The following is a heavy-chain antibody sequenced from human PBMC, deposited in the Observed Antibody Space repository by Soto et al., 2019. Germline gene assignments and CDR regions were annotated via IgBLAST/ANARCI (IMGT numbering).Heavy chain of an antibody. D-gene: IGHD2-2*01. CDR3: ARLYCSSPSCYSVGAFEI. Sequence: QVQLVESGGGVVQPGRSLRLSCAASGFTFSNYGMHWVRQAPGKGLEWVALIWFDGSDKYYADSVKGRFTMSRDNSKNTVYLQMNSVRAEDTAIYYCARLYCSSPSCYSVGAFEIRGQGTMVTVSS. J-gene: IGHJ3*02. CDR1: GFTFSNYG. V-gene: IGHV3-33*01. CDR2: IWFDGSDK.